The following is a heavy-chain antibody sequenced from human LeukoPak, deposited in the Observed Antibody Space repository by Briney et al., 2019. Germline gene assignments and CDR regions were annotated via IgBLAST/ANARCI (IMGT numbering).Heavy chain of an antibody. CDR3: ASLYSGYDTYAFAI. V-gene: IGHV3-48*04. D-gene: IGHD5-12*01. CDR2: ISSSGSTI. CDR1: GFTFSSYA. Sequence: GGSLRLSCAASGFTFSSYAMSWVRQAPGKGLEWVSYISSSGSTIYYADSVKGRFTISRDNAKNSLYLQMNSLRAEDTAVYYCASLYSGYDTYAFAIWGQGTMVTVSS. J-gene: IGHJ3*02.